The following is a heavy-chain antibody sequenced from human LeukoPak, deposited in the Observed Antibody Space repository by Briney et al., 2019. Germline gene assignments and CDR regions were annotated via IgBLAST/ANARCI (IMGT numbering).Heavy chain of an antibody. CDR3: ARGGEMATIKFDY. D-gene: IGHD5-24*01. J-gene: IGHJ4*02. CDR1: GFTFSSYS. CDR2: ISSSSSYI. V-gene: IGHV3-21*01. Sequence: GGSLRLSCAASGFTFSSYSMNWVRQAPGKGLEWVSSISSSSSYIYYADSVKGRFTISRDNAKNSLYLQMNSLRAEDTAVYYCARGGEMATIKFDYWGQGTLVTVSS.